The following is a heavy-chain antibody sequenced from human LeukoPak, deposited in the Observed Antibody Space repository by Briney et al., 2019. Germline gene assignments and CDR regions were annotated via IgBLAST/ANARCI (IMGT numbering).Heavy chain of an antibody. D-gene: IGHD6-19*01. J-gene: IGHJ3*02. Sequence: GGSLRLSCAASGFTFSSYAMSWVRQAPGKGLEWVSAISGSGGSAYYADSVKGRFTISRDNSKNTLYLQMNSLRAEDTAVYYCAKDHEQCDAFDIWGQGTMVTVST. CDR2: ISGSGGSA. CDR3: AKDHEQCDAFDI. V-gene: IGHV3-23*01. CDR1: GFTFSSYA.